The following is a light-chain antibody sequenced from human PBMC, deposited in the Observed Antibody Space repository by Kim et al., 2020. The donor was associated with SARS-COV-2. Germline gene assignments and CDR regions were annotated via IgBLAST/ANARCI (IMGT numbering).Light chain of an antibody. CDR2: DAS. Sequence: ELVMTQSPATLSVSPGGIATLSCRASQNMATTLAWYQHKPGQAPRLLFQDASTRAAGVPARFSGSGSGTEFTLTITSLQSEDVAVYHCHQYFNCPSGPVGQGTKLEI. J-gene: IGKJ2*01. V-gene: IGKV3-15*01. CDR1: QNMATT. CDR3: HQYFNCPSGP.